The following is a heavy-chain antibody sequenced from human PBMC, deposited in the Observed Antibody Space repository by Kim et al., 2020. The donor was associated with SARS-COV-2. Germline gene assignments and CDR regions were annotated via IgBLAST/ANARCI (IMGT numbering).Heavy chain of an antibody. CDR1: GFTFSSYA. CDR3: ARDAFRGITIGSFDY. Sequence: GGSLRLSCAASGFTFSSYAMHWVRQAPGKGLEWVAVISYDGSNKYYADSVKGRFTISRDNSKNTLYLQMNSLRAEDTAVYYCARDAFRGITIGSFDYWGQGTLVTVSS. CDR2: ISYDGSNK. J-gene: IGHJ4*02. V-gene: IGHV3-30-3*01. D-gene: IGHD3-16*01.